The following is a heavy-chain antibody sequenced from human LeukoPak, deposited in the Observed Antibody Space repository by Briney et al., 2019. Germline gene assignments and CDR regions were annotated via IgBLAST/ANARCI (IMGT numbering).Heavy chain of an antibody. V-gene: IGHV3-74*01. CDR2: TTSDGSTT. CDR1: GFTFSTYW. Sequence: GGSLRLSCAASGFTFSTYWMYWVRQAPGKGLVWVSRTTSDGSTTTYADSVKGGFTITRDNAKNTPYLQMNSLSAEDTAVYYCARGPRGGTLDFWGQGTLVTVSS. D-gene: IGHD3-10*01. J-gene: IGHJ4*02. CDR3: ARGPRGGTLDF.